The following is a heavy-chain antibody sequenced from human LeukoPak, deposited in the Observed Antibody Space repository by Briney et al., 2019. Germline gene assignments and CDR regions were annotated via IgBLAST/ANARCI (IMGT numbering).Heavy chain of an antibody. V-gene: IGHV4-34*01. J-gene: IGHJ4*02. CDR1: GGSFSGYY. CDR2: INRSGST. Sequence: SETLFLTCAVYGGSFSGYYWSWIRQPPGKGLEWIGEINRSGSTNYNPSLKSRVTISVDTSKNQFSLKLSSVTAADTAVYYCATEYGSGSYWFDYWGQGTLVTVSS. D-gene: IGHD3-10*01. CDR3: ATEYGSGSYWFDY.